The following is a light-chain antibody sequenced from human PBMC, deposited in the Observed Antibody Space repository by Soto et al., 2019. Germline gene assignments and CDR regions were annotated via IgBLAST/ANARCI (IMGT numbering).Light chain of an antibody. J-gene: IGLJ1*01. CDR3: CSFAGSYSYV. CDR1: SXDVGRYDH. Sequence: QSVLTQPSSVSASPGQSVTISCTGTSXDVGRYDHVSWYQQHPGKAPKLIVYDVTERPSGVPDRFSGSKSGNTASLTISGLQAEDEADYSCCSFAGSYSYVFGTGTKVTVL. V-gene: IGLV2-11*01. CDR2: DVT.